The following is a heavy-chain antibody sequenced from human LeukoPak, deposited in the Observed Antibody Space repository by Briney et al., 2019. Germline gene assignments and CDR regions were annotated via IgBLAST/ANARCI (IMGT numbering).Heavy chain of an antibody. CDR2: ISSGSSYV. V-gene: IGHV3-21*01. D-gene: IGHD4-23*01. CDR1: GFTFSSYS. CDR3: ARGGSRLTTVVTKGFDY. J-gene: IGHJ4*02. Sequence: AGGSLRLSCAASGFTFSSYSMNWVRQAPGKGLEWVSSISSGSSYVYYADSVKGRFTISRDNAKNSLYLQMNSLRAEDTAVYYCARGGSRLTTVVTKGFDYWGQGTLVTVSS.